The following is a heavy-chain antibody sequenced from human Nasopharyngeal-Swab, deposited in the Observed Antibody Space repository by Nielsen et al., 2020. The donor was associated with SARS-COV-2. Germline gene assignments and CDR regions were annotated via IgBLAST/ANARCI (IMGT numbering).Heavy chain of an antibody. CDR3: AREGEPRRSYYTFEH. V-gene: IGHV1-18*01. Sequence: ASVKVSCKASGYIFISYGISWVRHAPGQGLEWMGWISAYGENAKYAQKVQGRVTMTTDTSTSTAYMELRSLRSDDTAIYYCAREGEPRRSYYTFEHWGQGTLVTVSS. D-gene: IGHD3-10*01. J-gene: IGHJ4*02. CDR1: GYIFISYG. CDR2: ISAYGENA.